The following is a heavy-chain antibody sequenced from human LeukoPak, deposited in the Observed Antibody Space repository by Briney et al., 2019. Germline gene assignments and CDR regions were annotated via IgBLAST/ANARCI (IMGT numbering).Heavy chain of an antibody. J-gene: IGHJ6*03. CDR1: GGTFSSYA. CDR3: ARDQGDYGDPDYYYYYYMDV. CDR2: IIPIFGTA. Sequence: ASVKVSCKASGGTFSSYAISWVRQAPGQGLEWMGGIIPIFGTANYAQKFQGRVTITADKSTGTAYMELSSLRSDDTAVYYCARDQGDYGDPDYYYYYYMDVWGKGTTVTVSS. D-gene: IGHD4-17*01. V-gene: IGHV1-69*06.